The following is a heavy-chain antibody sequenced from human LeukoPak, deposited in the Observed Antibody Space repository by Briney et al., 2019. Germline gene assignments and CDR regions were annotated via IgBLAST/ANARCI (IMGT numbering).Heavy chain of an antibody. V-gene: IGHV1-8*01. CDR1: GYTFTSYD. Sequence: ASVKVSCKASGYTFTSYDINWVRQATGQGLEWMGWMNPNSGNTGYAQKFQGRVTMTRNTSISTACMELSSLRSEDTAVYYCARGIINGGNLNFDYWGQGTLVTVSS. CDR3: ARGIINGGNLNFDY. CDR2: MNPNSGNT. D-gene: IGHD4-23*01. J-gene: IGHJ4*02.